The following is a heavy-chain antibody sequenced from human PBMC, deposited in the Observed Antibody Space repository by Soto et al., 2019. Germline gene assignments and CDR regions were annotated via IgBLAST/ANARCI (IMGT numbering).Heavy chain of an antibody. CDR1: GFTFSSHA. V-gene: IGHV3-23*01. CDR2: ISGSGDST. CDR3: AKRATGTYFDY. Sequence: GGSLRLSCAASGFTFSSHAMHWVRQGPGKGLEWVSVISGSGDSTYYAASVKGRFTISRDNSKNTLYLQMNSLRAEDTAVYYCAKRATGTYFDYWGQGTLVTVSS. J-gene: IGHJ4*02. D-gene: IGHD1-1*01.